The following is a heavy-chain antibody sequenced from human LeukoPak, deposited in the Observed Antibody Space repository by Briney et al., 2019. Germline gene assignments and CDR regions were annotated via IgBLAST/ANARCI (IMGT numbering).Heavy chain of an antibody. D-gene: IGHD6-13*01. J-gene: IGHJ6*02. Sequence: PSETLSLTCTVSGGSISSYYWSWIRQPPGKGLEYIGYIYYSGSTNYNPSLKSRVTISVDTSKSQFSLQMRSVTAADTAVYYCVRRSATRGYYYGMDVWGQGTTVTVSS. CDR3: VRRSATRGYYYGMDV. CDR2: IYYSGST. CDR1: GGSISSYY. V-gene: IGHV4-59*08.